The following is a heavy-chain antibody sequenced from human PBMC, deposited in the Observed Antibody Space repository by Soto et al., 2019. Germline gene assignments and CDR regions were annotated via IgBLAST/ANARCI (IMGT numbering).Heavy chain of an antibody. D-gene: IGHD6-19*01. CDR2: IYPGDSDT. Sequence: TSYWIGWVRQMPGKGLEWMGIIYPGDSDTRYSPSFQGQVTISADKSISTAYLQWSSLKASDTAMYYCARLSSSSGWFPIDYWGQGTLVTVSS. CDR3: ARLSSSSGWFPIDY. V-gene: IGHV5-51*01. J-gene: IGHJ4*02. CDR1: TSYW.